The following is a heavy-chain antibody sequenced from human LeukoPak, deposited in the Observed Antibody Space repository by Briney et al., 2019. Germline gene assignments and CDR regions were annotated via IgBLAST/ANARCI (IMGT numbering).Heavy chain of an antibody. J-gene: IGHJ6*02. Sequence: PGGSLRLSCGASGFTFSSYGMHWVRQAPGKGLEWVAVISYDGSNKYYADSVKGRFTISRDNSKNTLYLQMNSLRAEDTAVYYCAKDYRSSYYYGMDVWGQGTTVTVSS. CDR2: ISYDGSNK. D-gene: IGHD6-13*01. V-gene: IGHV3-30*18. CDR3: AKDYRSSYYYGMDV. CDR1: GFTFSSYG.